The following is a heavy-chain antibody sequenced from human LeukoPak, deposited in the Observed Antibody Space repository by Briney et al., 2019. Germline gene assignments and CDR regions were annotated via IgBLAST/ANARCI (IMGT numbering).Heavy chain of an antibody. D-gene: IGHD2-2*01. CDR1: GGSISSYY. J-gene: IGHJ4*02. Sequence: SETLSLTCTVSGGSISSYYWSWIRQPPGKGLEWIGYIYYSGSTNYNPSLKSRVTISVDTSKNQFSLKLSSVTAADTAVYYCARNVGYCSSTSCFYFGYWGQGTLVTASS. CDR2: IYYSGST. CDR3: ARNVGYCSSTSCFYFGY. V-gene: IGHV4-59*01.